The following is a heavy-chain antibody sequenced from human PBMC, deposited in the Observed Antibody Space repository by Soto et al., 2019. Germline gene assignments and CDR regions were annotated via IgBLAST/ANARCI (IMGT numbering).Heavy chain of an antibody. V-gene: IGHV4-59*11. CDR2: IYYNGST. J-gene: IGHJ5*02. CDR1: GGSISSHY. CDR3: AREIEYNWFDP. Sequence: LSLTCTVSGGSISSHYWSWIRQPPGKGLEWIGDIYYNGSTNYNPSLKSRVTISVDTSKNQFSLKLSSVTAADTAVYYCAREIEYNWFDPWGQGTLVTVSS.